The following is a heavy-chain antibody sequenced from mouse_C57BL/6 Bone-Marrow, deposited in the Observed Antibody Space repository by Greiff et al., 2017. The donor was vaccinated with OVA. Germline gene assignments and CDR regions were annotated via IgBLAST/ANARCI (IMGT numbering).Heavy chain of an antibody. D-gene: IGHD1-1*01. Sequence: VQLQQSGAELARPGASVTLSCKASGYTFTSYGISWVKQRTGQGLEWIGEIYPRSGNTYYNEKFKGKATLTADKSSSTAYMELRSLTSEDSAVYFCAKGSGSTYWYFDVWGTGTTVTVSS. V-gene: IGHV1-81*01. CDR2: IYPRSGNT. CDR1: GYTFTSYG. CDR3: AKGSGSTYWYFDV. J-gene: IGHJ1*03.